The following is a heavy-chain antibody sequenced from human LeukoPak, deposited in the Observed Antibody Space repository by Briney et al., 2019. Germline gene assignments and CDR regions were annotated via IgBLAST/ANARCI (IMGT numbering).Heavy chain of an antibody. CDR3: AREDYYYSGGYYLDY. Sequence: SETLSLTCTVSGYSISRGYSWGWIRQPPGKGLEWIGNIYHSGSTNYSPSLKSRVTISVDTSKNQFSLKLSSVTAADTAVYFCAREDYYYSGGYYLDYWGQGTLVTVSS. D-gene: IGHD3-22*01. CDR2: IYHSGST. CDR1: GYSISRGYS. J-gene: IGHJ4*02. V-gene: IGHV4-38-2*02.